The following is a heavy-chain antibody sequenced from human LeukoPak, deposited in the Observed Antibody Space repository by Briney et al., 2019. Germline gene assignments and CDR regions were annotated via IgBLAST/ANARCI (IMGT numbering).Heavy chain of an antibody. CDR1: GFTFSNYW. CDR2: IKQDGREK. V-gene: IGHV3-7*01. Sequence: GGSLRLSCAASGFTFSNYWMSWVRQAPGKGLERVANIKQDGREKYYVDSVKGRFTISRDNAKNSLYLQMNSLRAEDTAVYYCARFKEWSRVFDYWGQGTLVTVSS. D-gene: IGHD3-3*01. J-gene: IGHJ4*02. CDR3: ARFKEWSRVFDY.